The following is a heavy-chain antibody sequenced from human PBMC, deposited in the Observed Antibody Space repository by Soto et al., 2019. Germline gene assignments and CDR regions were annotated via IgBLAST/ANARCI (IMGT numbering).Heavy chain of an antibody. Sequence: SEILSLTCTVSGGSISSYYWSWIRQPPGKGLEWIGYIYYSGSTNYNPSLKSRVTISVDTSKNQFSLKLSSVTAADTAVYYCPRGSSGWYGVNWFDPWGQGTLVPVSS. CDR2: IYYSGST. J-gene: IGHJ5*02. CDR3: PRGSSGWYGVNWFDP. D-gene: IGHD6-19*01. V-gene: IGHV4-59*01. CDR1: GGSISSYY.